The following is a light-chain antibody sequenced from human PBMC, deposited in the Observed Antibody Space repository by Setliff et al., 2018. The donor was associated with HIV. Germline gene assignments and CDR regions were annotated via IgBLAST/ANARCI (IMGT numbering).Light chain of an antibody. J-gene: IGLJ1*01. CDR3: SSYAGSNIYV. CDR2: EVS. CDR1: SSDVGGYNY. V-gene: IGLV2-8*01. Sequence: QSALTQPASVSGSPGQSITISCTGTSSDVGGYNYVSWYQQHPGKAPKLMIYEVSKRPSGVPDRFSGSKSGNTASLTVSGPQAEDEADYYCSSYAGSNIYVFGTGTKVTVL.